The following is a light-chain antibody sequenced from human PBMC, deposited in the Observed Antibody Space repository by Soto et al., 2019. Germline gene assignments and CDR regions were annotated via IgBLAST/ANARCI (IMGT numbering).Light chain of an antibody. CDR1: SSDVGAHNF. CDR2: EVS. Sequence: QSVLTQPPSASGSPGQSVTISCTGTSSDVGAHNFVSWHQQHPGKAPKLMIYEVSKRPSGVPDRFSGSKSGNTASLTVSGLQAEDEVDYYCSSYAGSNIYVLGIGPKVTVL. V-gene: IGLV2-8*01. CDR3: SSYAGSNIYV. J-gene: IGLJ1*01.